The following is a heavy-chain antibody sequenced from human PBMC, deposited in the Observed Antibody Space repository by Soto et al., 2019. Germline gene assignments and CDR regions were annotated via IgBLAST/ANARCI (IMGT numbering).Heavy chain of an antibody. J-gene: IGHJ4*02. CDR1: GFHISNAG. D-gene: IGHD3-3*01. V-gene: IGHV3-15*07. Sequence: GGSMRVSCTAAGFHISNAGRNWVSKDPGKGLGWVGRIKSKTDGGTTDYAAPVKGRFTISRDDSKNTLYLQMNSLKTEDTAVYYCTTERRFLEWLLVDYWGQGTLVTVSS. CDR2: IKSKTDGGTT. CDR3: TTERRFLEWLLVDY.